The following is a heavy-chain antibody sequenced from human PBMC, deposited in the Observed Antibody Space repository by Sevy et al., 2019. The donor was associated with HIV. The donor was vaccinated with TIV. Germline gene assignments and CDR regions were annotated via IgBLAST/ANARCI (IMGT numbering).Heavy chain of an antibody. J-gene: IGHJ5*02. CDR3: ARVDANYDKGFDP. D-gene: IGHD3-22*01. Sequence: SLKISCEASGFTFSSYEMNWVRQAPGKGLEWGSYISSSGTTIKYADSVKGRFTISRDNPKNSLYMQMNSLRAEDTAVYYCARVDANYDKGFDPWGQGTLVTVSS. CDR2: ISSSGTTI. V-gene: IGHV3-48*03. CDR1: GFTFSSYE.